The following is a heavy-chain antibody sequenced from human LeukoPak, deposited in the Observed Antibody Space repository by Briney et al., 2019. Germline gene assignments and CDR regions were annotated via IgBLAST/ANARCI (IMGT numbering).Heavy chain of an antibody. D-gene: IGHD1-26*01. CDR2: ISSSGSTI. CDR3: AREADSGSYYISAFDI. V-gene: IGHV3-11*04. Sequence: GGSLRLSCAASGFTFSDYYMSWIRQAPGKGLEWVSYISSSGSTIYYADSVKGRFTISRDNAKNSLYLQMNSLRAEDTAVYYCAREADSGSYYISAFDIWGQGTMVTASS. CDR1: GFTFSDYY. J-gene: IGHJ3*02.